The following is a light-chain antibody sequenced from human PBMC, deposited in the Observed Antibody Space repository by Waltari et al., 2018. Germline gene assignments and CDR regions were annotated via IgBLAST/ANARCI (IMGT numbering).Light chain of an antibody. V-gene: IGKV3-20*01. CDR2: GAS. CDR3: QQYGISIMYT. Sequence: VLTQSPGTLSLSPGERATLSCRASQSLTKKYLAWYQQKPGQAPRLLSYGASSSAACVPDRFSGSESGTDFTLTISRLEPEDCAVYYCQQYGISIMYTFGQGTKLEIK. CDR1: QSLTKKY. J-gene: IGKJ2*01.